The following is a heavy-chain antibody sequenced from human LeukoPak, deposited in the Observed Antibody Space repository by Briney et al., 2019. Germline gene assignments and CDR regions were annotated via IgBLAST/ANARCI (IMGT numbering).Heavy chain of an antibody. CDR2: IIPIFGTA. D-gene: IGHD3-16*01. CDR3: ASEKGGDEVFYFPDY. Sequence: SVKVSCKASGGTFSSYAISWVRQAPGQGLEWMGGIIPIFGTANYAQKFQGRVTITADESTSTAYMELSSPRSEDTAVYYCASEKGGDEVFYFPDYRGQGTLVTVSS. J-gene: IGHJ4*02. V-gene: IGHV1-69*13. CDR1: GGTFSSYA.